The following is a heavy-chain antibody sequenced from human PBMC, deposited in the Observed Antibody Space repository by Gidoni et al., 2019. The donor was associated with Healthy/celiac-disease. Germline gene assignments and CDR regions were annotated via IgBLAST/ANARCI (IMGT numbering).Heavy chain of an antibody. D-gene: IGHD2-15*01. Sequence: QVQLVESGGGVVQPGRSLRISCAASGFTFSSYALHWVRQAPGKGLEWVAVISYDGSNKYYADSVKGRFTISRDNSKNTLYLQMNSLRAEDTAVYYCARGKVLFDYWGQGTLVTVSS. V-gene: IGHV3-30*04. CDR2: ISYDGSNK. CDR1: GFTFSSYA. CDR3: ARGKVLFDY. J-gene: IGHJ4*02.